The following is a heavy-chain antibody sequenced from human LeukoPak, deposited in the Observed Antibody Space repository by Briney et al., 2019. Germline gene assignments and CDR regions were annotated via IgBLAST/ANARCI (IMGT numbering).Heavy chain of an antibody. J-gene: IGHJ3*02. CDR3: ARESEWELLVSAFDI. Sequence: GASVKVSCKASGYTFTGYYMHWVRQAPGQGLEWMGWINPNSGGTNYAQKFQGRVTMTRDTSISTAYMELSRLRSDDTAVYYCARESEWELLVSAFDIWGQGTMGTVSS. CDR2: INPNSGGT. CDR1: GYTFTGYY. D-gene: IGHD1-26*01. V-gene: IGHV1-2*02.